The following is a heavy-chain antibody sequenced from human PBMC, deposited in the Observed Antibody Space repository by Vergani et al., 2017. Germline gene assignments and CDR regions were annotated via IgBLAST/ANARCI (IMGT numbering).Heavy chain of an antibody. J-gene: IGHJ4*02. CDR3: ATAGAAYCRGASCYDFFEY. D-gene: IGHD2-15*01. V-gene: IGHV3-30*02. CDR2: TRYDGIVE. CDR1: GFTFTNYG. Sequence: VQLLESGGGLIQPGGSLRLSCAASGFTFTNYGMHWVRQAPGKGLEWLAFTRYDGIVEYYGDSVRGRFTISRDNSKNTLYLQMNRLRPEDTAVYYCATAGAAYCRGASCYDFFEYWGQGTLVTVAS.